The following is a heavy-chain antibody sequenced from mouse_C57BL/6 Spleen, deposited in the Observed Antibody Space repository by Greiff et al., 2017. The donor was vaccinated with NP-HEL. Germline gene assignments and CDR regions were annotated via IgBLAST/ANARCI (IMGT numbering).Heavy chain of an antibody. V-gene: IGHV5-6*02. CDR3: ARDLGDYFDY. J-gene: IGHJ2*01. CDR1: GFTFSSYG. CDR2: ISSGGSYT. D-gene: IGHD3-3*01. Sequence: DVMLVESGGDLVKPGGSLKLSCAASGFTFSSYGMSWVRQTPDKRLEWVATISSGGSYTYYPDSVKGRFTISRDNAKNTLYLQMSSLKSEDTAMYYCARDLGDYFDYWGQGTTLTVSS.